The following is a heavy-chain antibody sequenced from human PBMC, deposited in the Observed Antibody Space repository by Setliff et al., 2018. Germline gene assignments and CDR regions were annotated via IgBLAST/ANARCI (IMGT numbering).Heavy chain of an antibody. CDR1: TFTLGTYS. Sequence: GGSLRLSCAASTFTLGTYSMHWVRQAPGKGLAWVSSISPYSDYIYYADSVKGRFTISRDNAKNSLYLQMNSLRAEDTAIYYCAKEYSSSWSYNWFDPWGQGTLVTVSS. J-gene: IGHJ5*02. CDR3: AKEYSSSWSYNWFDP. V-gene: IGHV3-21*06. D-gene: IGHD6-13*01. CDR2: ISPYSDYI.